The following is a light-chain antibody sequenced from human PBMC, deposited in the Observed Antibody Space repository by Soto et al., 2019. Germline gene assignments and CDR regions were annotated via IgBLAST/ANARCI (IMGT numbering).Light chain of an antibody. Sequence: EIVMTQSPATLSVSPGERVTLSCRASQSVSGHLAWYQQKAGQAPRLIISGASTRATGIPARFSGSGSGTDFTLTISGLEPEDFAVYYCQQYGTSLFTFGGGTKVDIK. J-gene: IGKJ4*01. CDR3: QQYGTSLFT. CDR2: GAS. CDR1: QSVSGH. V-gene: IGKV3-20*01.